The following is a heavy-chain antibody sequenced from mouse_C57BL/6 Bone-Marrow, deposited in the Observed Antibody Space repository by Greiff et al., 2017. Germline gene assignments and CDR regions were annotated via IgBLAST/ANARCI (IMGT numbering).Heavy chain of an antibody. Sequence: QVQLKESGPGLVAPSQSLSITCNVSGFSLTSYAISWVRQPPGKGLEWLGGIWTGGGTNYNSAIKSRLSISKDNSKSQVFLKMNSLQTDDTARYYCARNYYGSSSYFDYWGQGTTLTVSS. D-gene: IGHD1-1*01. CDR3: ARNYYGSSSYFDY. J-gene: IGHJ2*01. CDR1: GFSLTSYA. V-gene: IGHV2-9-1*01. CDR2: IWTGGGT.